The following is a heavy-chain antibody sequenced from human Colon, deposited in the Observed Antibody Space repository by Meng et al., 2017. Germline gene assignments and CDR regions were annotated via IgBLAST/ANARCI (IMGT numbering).Heavy chain of an antibody. D-gene: IGHD1-26*01. CDR1: GFTFSTYW. CDR3: ARGGSYYGDY. V-gene: IGHV3-7*01. CDR2: IKPDGSER. Sequence: GESLKISCVASGFTFSTYWMSWVRLAPGKGLEWVATIKPDGSERYYVDSVKGRLTMSRDNAKNSLYLQMNSLRAEDTAVYYCARGGSYYGDYWGQGTLVTGYS. J-gene: IGHJ4*02.